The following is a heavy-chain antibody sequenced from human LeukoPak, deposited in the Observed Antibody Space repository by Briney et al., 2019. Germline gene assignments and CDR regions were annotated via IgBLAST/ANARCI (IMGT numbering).Heavy chain of an antibody. CDR2: ISYDGTYK. D-gene: IGHD6-19*01. J-gene: IGHJ4*02. Sequence: PGGSLRLSCAASGFTFSSYAMHWVRQTPGKGLEWVAVISYDGTYKYYADSVKGRFTISRDNSKNTVYLQMNSLRAADTAVYYCARGDLATHIAVAGVDYWGQGTLVTVSS. CDR3: ARGDLATHIAVAGVDY. V-gene: IGHV3-30-3*01. CDR1: GFTFSSYA.